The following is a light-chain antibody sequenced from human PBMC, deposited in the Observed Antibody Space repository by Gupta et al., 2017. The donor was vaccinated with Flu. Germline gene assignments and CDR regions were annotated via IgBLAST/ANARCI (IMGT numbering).Light chain of an antibody. J-gene: IGKJ1*01. Sequence: DVVVTQSPLSLPVTPGEPASISCRSSQSLLASNGYNYLDWYVQKPGQSPQLLIYLGSNRASGVPDRFRGSGSGTDFTLKISRVEAEDVGVYYCRQSIQIPKTFGQGTKVEIK. CDR1: QSLLASNGYNY. CDR2: LGS. V-gene: IGKV2-28*01. CDR3: RQSIQIPKT.